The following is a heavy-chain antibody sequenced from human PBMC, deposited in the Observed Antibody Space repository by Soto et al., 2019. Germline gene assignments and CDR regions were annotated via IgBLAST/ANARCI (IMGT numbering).Heavy chain of an antibody. CDR3: ARAKGGLGTRIDY. V-gene: IGHV4-61*01. D-gene: IGHD3-16*01. CDR1: GGSVSSGSYY. CDR2: IYYSGST. Sequence: SETLSLTCTVSGGSVSSGSYYWSWIRQPPGKGLEWIGYIYYSGSTNYNPSLKSRVTISVDTSKNQFSLKLSSVTAADTAVYYCARAKGGLGTRIDYWGQGTLVTVSS. J-gene: IGHJ4*02.